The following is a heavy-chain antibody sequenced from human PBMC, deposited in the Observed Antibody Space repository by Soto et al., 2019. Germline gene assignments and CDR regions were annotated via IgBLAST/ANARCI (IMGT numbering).Heavy chain of an antibody. CDR2: ISGSGGST. CDR1: GFTFSSYA. CDR3: AKTGLEGIQRIYV. Sequence: PGGSLRLSCAASGFTFSSYAVSWVRQAPGKGLEWVSAISGSGGSTYYADSVKGRFTISRDNSTNTLYLQMNSLRAEDPAVYYSAKTGLEGIQRIYVWGQGTLVTVSS. J-gene: IGHJ4*02. D-gene: IGHD5-18*01. V-gene: IGHV3-23*01.